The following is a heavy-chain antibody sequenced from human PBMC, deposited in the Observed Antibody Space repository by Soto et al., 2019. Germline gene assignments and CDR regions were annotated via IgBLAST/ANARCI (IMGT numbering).Heavy chain of an antibody. J-gene: IGHJ4*02. Sequence: ASVKVSCKASGYTFTGYYMRWVRQAPGQGLEWMGWINPNSGDTNYAQKFQGRVTMTRDTSISTAYMELSRLRSDDTAVYYCARDAGTVAPPTDWGQGTLVTVSS. V-gene: IGHV1-2*02. CDR2: INPNSGDT. CDR1: GYTFTGYY. D-gene: IGHD1-1*01. CDR3: ARDAGTVAPPTD.